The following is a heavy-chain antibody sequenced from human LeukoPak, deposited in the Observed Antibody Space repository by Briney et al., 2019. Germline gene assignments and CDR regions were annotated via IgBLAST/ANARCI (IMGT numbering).Heavy chain of an antibody. J-gene: IGHJ4*02. CDR1: GFTFSNYC. D-gene: IGHD3-22*01. V-gene: IGHV3-7*01. Sequence: PGGSLRLSCVASGFTFSNYCMSWVRQAPGKGLEWVANIQKDGSEKHYVASVEGRFTISRDNAENSLFLQLNSLRVGDTAVYYCVRLWDSSGFFGYWGQGALVTVSS. CDR3: VRLWDSSGFFGY. CDR2: IQKDGSEK.